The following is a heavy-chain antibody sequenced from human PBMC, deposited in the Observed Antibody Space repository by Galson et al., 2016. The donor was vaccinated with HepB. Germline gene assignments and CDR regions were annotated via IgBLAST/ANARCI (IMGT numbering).Heavy chain of an antibody. V-gene: IGHV3-53*01. CDR3: ARTSHRECTGTRCVNFRYYYYYMDV. CDR2: MFYGGTT. Sequence: SLRLSCAASGFTVSTYYMDWVRQAPGKGLEWVSGMFYGGTTYYADSVEGRSTISRDDSMNTFYLQMNSLTAEDTAVYFCARTSHRECTGTRCVNFRYYYYYMDVWGKGTTVTVSS. D-gene: IGHD2-2*01. CDR1: GFTVSTYY. J-gene: IGHJ6*03.